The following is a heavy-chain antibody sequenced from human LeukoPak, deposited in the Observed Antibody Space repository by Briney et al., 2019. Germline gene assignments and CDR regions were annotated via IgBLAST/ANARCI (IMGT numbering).Heavy chain of an antibody. V-gene: IGHV1-18*01. CDR2: ISAYSGST. CDR1: GYTFTTYG. D-gene: IGHD4-23*01. Sequence: GASVKVSCKASGYTFTTYGISWVRQAPGQGLEWMGWISAYSGSTNYAQNLQGRVTMTTDTSTSTAYMELRSLRSDDTAVYYYARHYGGTFFDYWGQGTLVTVSS. CDR3: ARHYGGTFFDY. J-gene: IGHJ4*02.